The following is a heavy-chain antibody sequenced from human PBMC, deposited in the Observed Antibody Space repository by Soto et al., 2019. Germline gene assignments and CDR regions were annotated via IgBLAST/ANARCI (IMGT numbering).Heavy chain of an antibody. J-gene: IGHJ4*02. Sequence: QPGGSLRLSCAASGFSFSSHWMSWVRQAPGKGLEWVANIKQDGNDKRYVDSVKGRFTISRDNAKSSLYLQMNSLRAEDTAVYYCARYSYSSGPQDSWGQGTLVTVSS. CDR1: GFSFSSHW. V-gene: IGHV3-7*03. CDR3: ARYSYSSGPQDS. D-gene: IGHD6-19*01. CDR2: IKQDGNDK.